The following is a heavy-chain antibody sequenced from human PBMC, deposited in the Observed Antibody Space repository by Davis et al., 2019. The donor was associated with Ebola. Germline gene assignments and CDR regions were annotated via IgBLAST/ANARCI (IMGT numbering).Heavy chain of an antibody. CDR2: IKLNSGGT. Sequence: ASVKVSCKASGFTFTDYYMHWVRQAPGQRLEWMGWIKLNSGGTNYAQRFQDRVTMTRDTSISTAYMELSSLTSDDTAVYYCARDLSGDNILCPDYWGQGTLVTVSS. CDR1: GFTFTDYY. J-gene: IGHJ4*02. V-gene: IGHV1-2*02. CDR3: ARDLSGDNILCPDY. D-gene: IGHD1-26*01.